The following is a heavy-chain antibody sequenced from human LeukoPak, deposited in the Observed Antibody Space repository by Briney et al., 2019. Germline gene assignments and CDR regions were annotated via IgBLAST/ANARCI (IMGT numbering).Heavy chain of an antibody. V-gene: IGHV3-30*18. J-gene: IGHJ4*02. CDR1: GFTFSNYG. Sequence: GGSLRLSCAASGFTFSNYGIDGVRHAPDKGLEWGAAISYDGSNTYYADSVKGRFIISRDNPNNTLFLQMNSLRAEDTAVYYCGKDGAGLGWEFDSWGQGTLVTVSS. CDR3: GKDGAGLGWEFDS. CDR2: ISYDGSNT. D-gene: IGHD1-26*01.